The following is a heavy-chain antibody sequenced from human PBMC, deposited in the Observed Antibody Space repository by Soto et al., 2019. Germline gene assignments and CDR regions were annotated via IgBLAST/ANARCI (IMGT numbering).Heavy chain of an antibody. CDR3: ARGSFSSSSSWFDP. V-gene: IGHV4-31*03. Sequence: SETLSLTCTVSGGSISSDANFWSWIRQLPGRGLEWIGYTSYTGRTYYTPSLNSRLTISLDTSKNLLSLRLSAVTAADTAVYFCARGSFSSSSSWFDPWGQGTLVTVSS. J-gene: IGHJ5*02. D-gene: IGHD6-6*01. CDR1: GGSISSDANF. CDR2: TSYTGRT.